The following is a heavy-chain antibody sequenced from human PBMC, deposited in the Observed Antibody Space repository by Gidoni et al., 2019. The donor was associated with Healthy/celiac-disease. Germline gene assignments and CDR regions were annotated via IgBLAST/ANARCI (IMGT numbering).Heavy chain of an antibody. Sequence: QVQLVESGGGVVQPGRSLRPSCAASGFTFSSYGRHWVRQAPGKGLGCVGVIWYDGSNKYDADSVKGRFTNSRDNSKNTLYLQMNSLRAEDTAVYYCARDRDCGAYFDYWGQETLVTVSS. CDR2: IWYDGSNK. V-gene: IGHV3-33*01. CDR3: ARDRDCGAYFDY. CDR1: GFTFSSYG. D-gene: IGHD4-17*01. J-gene: IGHJ4*02.